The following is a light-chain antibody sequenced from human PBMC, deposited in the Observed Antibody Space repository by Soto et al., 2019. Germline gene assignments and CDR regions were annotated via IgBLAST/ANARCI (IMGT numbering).Light chain of an antibody. Sequence: DIQLTQSPSTLSASVGDRVTITCRASQSINGWLAWYQQKPGHAPNLLIYKASTLESGVPSRFSGSGSGTEFTLTVSSLQPDDFATYYCHQYHNFPRTFGQGTKVDIK. CDR2: KAS. V-gene: IGKV1-5*03. J-gene: IGKJ1*01. CDR1: QSINGW. CDR3: HQYHNFPRT.